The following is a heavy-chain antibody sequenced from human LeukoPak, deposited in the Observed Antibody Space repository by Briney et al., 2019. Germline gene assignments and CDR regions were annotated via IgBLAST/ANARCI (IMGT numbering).Heavy chain of an antibody. CDR2: IRSIAYGGTT. J-gene: IGHJ4*02. CDR3: TRVPTLGYCSSTSCSFGY. Sequence: GGSLRLSFSASGFTLGDYAMGWVRPAPGKGVGGGGFIRSIAYGGTTEYAASVKGKFTISRDDSKSIAYLQMNSLKTEDTAVYYCTRVPTLGYCSSTSCSFGYWGQGTLVTVSS. D-gene: IGHD2-2*01. CDR1: GFTLGDYA. V-gene: IGHV3-49*04.